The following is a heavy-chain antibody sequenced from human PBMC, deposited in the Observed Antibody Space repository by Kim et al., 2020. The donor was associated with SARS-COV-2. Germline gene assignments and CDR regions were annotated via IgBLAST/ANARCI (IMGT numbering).Heavy chain of an antibody. D-gene: IGHD6-13*01. CDR3: ARGWRGGSSWYYFDC. CDR1: GVSLSSDHYY. V-gene: IGHV4-61*01. J-gene: IGHJ4*01. CDR2: IHYTGST. Sequence: SETLSLTCSVSGVSLSSDHYYWSWIRQTPGKGLEYIGYIHYTGSTTYNVSLKSRVTISRDTSKNQFSLKLTSVTAANTAVYFCARGWRGGSSWYYFDCWGQGNLVTVSS.